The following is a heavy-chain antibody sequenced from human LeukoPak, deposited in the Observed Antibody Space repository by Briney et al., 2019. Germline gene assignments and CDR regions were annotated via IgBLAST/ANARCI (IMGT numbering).Heavy chain of an antibody. CDR3: ARGDYELDY. CDR2: IRSSGSTI. V-gene: IGHV3-48*03. CDR1: GFTFSSYE. J-gene: IGHJ4*02. D-gene: IGHD3-16*01. Sequence: GGSLRLSCAASGFTFSSYEMNWVRQAPGKGLEWVSYIRSSGSTIYYADSVKGRFTISRDNAKNSLYLQMNSLRAEDTAVYYCARGDYELDYWGQGTLVTVSS.